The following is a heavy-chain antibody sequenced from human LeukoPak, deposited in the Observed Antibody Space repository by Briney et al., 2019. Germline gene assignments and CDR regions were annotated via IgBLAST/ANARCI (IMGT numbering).Heavy chain of an antibody. CDR1: GFTLSRYA. CDR2: ISSSGGST. J-gene: IGHJ4*02. D-gene: IGHD5-18*01. V-gene: IGHV3-23*01. Sequence: QSGGSLRLSCAASGFTLSRYAMSWVRQAPGKGREWVSAISSSGGSTYYADSVKGRFTISRDNSNNSLYLQMNSLRPEDTAVYFCAKSGEYSYGYYFDYWGQGTLVTVSS. CDR3: AKSGEYSYGYYFDY.